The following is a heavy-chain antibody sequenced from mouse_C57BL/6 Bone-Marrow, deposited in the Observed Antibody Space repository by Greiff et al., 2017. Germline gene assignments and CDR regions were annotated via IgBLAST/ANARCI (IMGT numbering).Heavy chain of an antibody. CDR2: INPYNGDT. CDR1: GYSFTGYF. V-gene: IGHV1-20*01. CDR3: ARRGSIYDYYAMDY. Sequence: EVQLQPSGPELVKPGDSVKISCKASGYSFTGYFMNWVMQSHGKSLEWIGRINPYNGDTSYNQKFKGKATLTVDKSSSTAHMELRSLTSEDSSVYYCARRGSIYDYYAMDYWGQGTSVTVSS. J-gene: IGHJ4*01. D-gene: IGHD1-1*01.